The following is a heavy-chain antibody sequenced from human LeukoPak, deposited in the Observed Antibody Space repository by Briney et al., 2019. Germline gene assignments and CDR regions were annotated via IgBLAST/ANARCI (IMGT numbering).Heavy chain of an antibody. CDR3: ARGRGWLSFVDP. CDR2: ISSSGSTI. J-gene: IGHJ5*02. CDR1: GFTFSDYY. V-gene: IGHV3-11*01. Sequence: GGPLRLSRAASGFTFSDYYMSWIRQALWKGLERFSYISSSGSTIYYADSVKGRFTISRDNAKNSLYLQMNSLRAEDTAVYYCARGRGWLSFVDPWGQGTLVTVSS. D-gene: IGHD3-22*01.